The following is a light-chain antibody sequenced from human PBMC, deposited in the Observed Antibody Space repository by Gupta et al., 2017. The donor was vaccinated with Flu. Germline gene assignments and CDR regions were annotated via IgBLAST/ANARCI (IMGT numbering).Light chain of an antibody. V-gene: IGKV1-16*01. J-gene: IGKJ5*01. CDR3: QRNNGYPIS. Sequence: DIQMTQSPSSLSASVGDTVTITFRASQGIHNYLAWFQQKPGKAPKSLIYPVSSLQSGVPSMFSASEPGTDFTLTVISRHLKNFPPIYFQRNNGYPISFGQGTPLEIK. CDR1: QGIHNY. CDR2: PVS.